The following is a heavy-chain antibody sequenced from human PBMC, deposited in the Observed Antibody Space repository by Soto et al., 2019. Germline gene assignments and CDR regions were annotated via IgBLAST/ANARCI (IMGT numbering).Heavy chain of an antibody. Sequence: EVQLVESGGGLVQPGGSLRLSCAGSGFTFSDYAMHWVRQAPGKGLECVSVISGNGDTTYYANSVKDRFTISRDNSKNTLYLQMGSLRADDMAVYCGARAWRADVWGQGTTVAVSS. CDR2: ISGNGDTT. CDR3: ARAWRADV. J-gene: IGHJ6*02. V-gene: IGHV3-64*01. CDR1: GFTFSDYA.